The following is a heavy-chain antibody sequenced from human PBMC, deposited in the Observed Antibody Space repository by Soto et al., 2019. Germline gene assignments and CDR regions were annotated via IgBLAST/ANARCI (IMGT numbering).Heavy chain of an antibody. CDR1: GYTFTSYG. CDR2: ISAYNGNT. J-gene: IGHJ4*02. V-gene: IGHV1-18*01. CDR3: ARGFDCSGDSCCGDFDY. Sequence: ASVKVSCKASGYTFTSYGISWVRQAPGQVLEWMGLISAYNGNTNYAQKLQGRVTMTTDTSTSTAYMELRSLRSDDTAVYYCARGFDCSGDSCCGDFDYGGQGTLVTVSS. D-gene: IGHD2-15*01.